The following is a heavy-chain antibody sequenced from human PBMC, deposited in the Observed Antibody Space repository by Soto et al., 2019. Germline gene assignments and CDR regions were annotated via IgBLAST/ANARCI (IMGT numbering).Heavy chain of an antibody. CDR3: ARDINDFWSGYLY. V-gene: IGHV3-33*01. D-gene: IGHD3-3*01. J-gene: IGHJ4*02. CDR2: LWYDGSNQ. CDR1: GFSFSSYA. Sequence: QVQLAESGGGVVQPGTSLRLSCAASGFSFSSYAMHWVRQAPGKGLEWVAALWYDGSNQNYAESVKGRFTISRDNSKRTVYLQMNSLKAEDTAVYYCARDINDFWSGYLYWGQGTLVTVSS.